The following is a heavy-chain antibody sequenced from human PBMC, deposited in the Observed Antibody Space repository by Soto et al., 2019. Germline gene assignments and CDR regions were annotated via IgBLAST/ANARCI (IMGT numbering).Heavy chain of an antibody. Sequence: SVKVSCKASGGTFSSYAISWVRQAPGQGLEWMGGIIPIFGTANYAQEFQGRVTITADASTSTAYMELSSLRSEDTAVYYCARISSYDYIWGSYRQTPFDYWGQGTLVTVSS. CDR1: GGTFSSYA. D-gene: IGHD3-16*02. V-gene: IGHV1-69*13. J-gene: IGHJ4*02. CDR2: IIPIFGTA. CDR3: ARISSYDYIWGSYRQTPFDY.